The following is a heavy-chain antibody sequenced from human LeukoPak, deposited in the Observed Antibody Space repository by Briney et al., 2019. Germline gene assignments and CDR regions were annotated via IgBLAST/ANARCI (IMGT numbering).Heavy chain of an antibody. CDR1: GGTFSSYA. Sequence: ASVKVSCKASGGTFSSYAISWVRQAPGQGLEWMGGIIPIFGTANYAQKFQGRVTITADESTSTAYMELSSLRSEDTAVYYCARDPGRDGYNSPIENWGQGTLVTVSS. CDR2: IIPIFGTA. CDR3: ARDPGRDGYNSPIEN. J-gene: IGHJ4*02. V-gene: IGHV1-69*13. D-gene: IGHD5-24*01.